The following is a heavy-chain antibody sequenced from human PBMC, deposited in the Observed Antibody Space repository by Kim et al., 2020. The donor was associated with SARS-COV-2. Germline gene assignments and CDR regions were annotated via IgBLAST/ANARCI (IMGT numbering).Heavy chain of an antibody. D-gene: IGHD3-10*01. V-gene: IGHV3-7*01. CDR1: GFSFSSYW. Sequence: GGSLRLSCAASGFSFSSYWMSWVRKAPGKGLEWVASIKQDGSNTDYVDSVKGRFTISRDNARNSLYLQMNSLRVEDTAVYFCARSGNFYGYWGQGTLVTVSS. CDR2: IKQDGSNT. J-gene: IGHJ4*02. CDR3: ARSGNFYGY.